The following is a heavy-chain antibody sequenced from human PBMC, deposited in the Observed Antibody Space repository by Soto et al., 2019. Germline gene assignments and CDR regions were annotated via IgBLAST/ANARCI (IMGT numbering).Heavy chain of an antibody. CDR1: CGSISSSSYY. J-gene: IGHJ4*02. D-gene: IGHD4-4*01. Sequence: PSETMSVTCPFSCGSISSSSYYLGFIRQPPGKGLEWIGSIYYSGSTYYIPSLKSRVTISVDTSKNQFSLKLSSVTAADTSVFYCARGITTRFEYWGQGTLVTVSS. CDR3: ARGITTRFEY. CDR2: IYYSGST. V-gene: IGHV4-39*01.